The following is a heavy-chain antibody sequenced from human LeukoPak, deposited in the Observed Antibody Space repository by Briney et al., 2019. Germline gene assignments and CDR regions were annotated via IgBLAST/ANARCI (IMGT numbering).Heavy chain of an antibody. Sequence: ASVKVSCKASGYTFTSYDINWVRQATGHGLEWMGWMNPNSGNTGYAQKFQGRVTMTRNTSISTAYMELSSLRSEDTAVYYCARGGRAVLLWFGGTLQDNWFDPWGQGTLVTVSS. CDR3: ARGGRAVLLWFGGTLQDNWFDP. J-gene: IGHJ5*02. CDR2: MNPNSGNT. D-gene: IGHD3-10*01. CDR1: GYTFTSYD. V-gene: IGHV1-8*01.